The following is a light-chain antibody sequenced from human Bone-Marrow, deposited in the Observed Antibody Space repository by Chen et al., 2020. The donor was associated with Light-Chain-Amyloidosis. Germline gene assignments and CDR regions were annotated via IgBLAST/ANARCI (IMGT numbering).Light chain of an antibody. V-gene: IGLV2-14*03. J-gene: IGLJ1*01. CDR1: ISDIGGYNF. Sequence: QSALTHPASVSASPGQSITISCSGTISDIGGYNFFSWFQQHPGKAPKLMIYDVTNRPSGVSNRFSGSKSGNTAYLTISGLQAEDEADYYCSSWTSSTNFDVFGTGTQVTV. CDR3: SSWTSSTNFDV. CDR2: DVT.